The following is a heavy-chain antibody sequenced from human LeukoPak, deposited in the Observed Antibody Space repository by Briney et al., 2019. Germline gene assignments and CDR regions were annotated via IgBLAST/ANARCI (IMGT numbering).Heavy chain of an antibody. CDR2: IYTGGDI. D-gene: IGHD2-15*01. J-gene: IGHJ5*02. CDR1: GFTVSTNY. V-gene: IGHV3-53*01. CDR3: ARGYCAGGSCYRYWFAP. Sequence: GGSLRLSCAASGFTVSTNYMTWVRQAPGKGLEWVAVIYTGGDISYTDSVKGRFTISRDNAKNTLYLQMNSLRAEDTGVYYCARGYCAGGSCYRYWFAPWGQGTLVTVSS.